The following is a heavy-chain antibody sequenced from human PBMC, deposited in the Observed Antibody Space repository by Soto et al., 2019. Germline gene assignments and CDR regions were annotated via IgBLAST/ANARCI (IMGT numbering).Heavy chain of an antibody. J-gene: IGHJ3*02. V-gene: IGHV1-69*02. Sequence: QVQLVQSGAEVKKPGSSVKVSCKASGGTFSSYTISWVRQAPGQGLEWMGRIISILGIANYAQKFQGRVTITADKSTSTAYMELSSLRSEDTAVYYCAMVRGDFAFDIWGQGTMVTV. D-gene: IGHD3-10*01. CDR2: IISILGIA. CDR1: GGTFSSYT. CDR3: AMVRGDFAFDI.